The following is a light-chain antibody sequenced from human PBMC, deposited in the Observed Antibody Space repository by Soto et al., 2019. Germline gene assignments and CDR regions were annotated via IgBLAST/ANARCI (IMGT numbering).Light chain of an antibody. Sequence: SYELTQPSSVSVSPGQTARSTCSGDVLAKKYARWFQQKPGQAPVVVIYKDSERPSGIPERFSGSTSGTTVTLTISGAQVEDEADYYCYSAADDVVFGGGTKVTVL. CDR3: YSAADDVV. J-gene: IGLJ2*01. V-gene: IGLV3-27*01. CDR2: KDS. CDR1: VLAKKY.